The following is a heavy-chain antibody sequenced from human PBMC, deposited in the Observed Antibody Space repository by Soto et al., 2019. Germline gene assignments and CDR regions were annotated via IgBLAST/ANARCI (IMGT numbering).Heavy chain of an antibody. J-gene: IGHJ4*02. D-gene: IGHD3-10*01. CDR1: GFTFCPYG. Sequence: SRGACGFTFCPYGPHLVRQAPGKGLEWVAVISYDGSNKYYADSVKGRFTISRDNSKNTLFLQMNSLRAEDTAVYYCVKDMSYYGSGGQAFDYWGQGTLVTVSS. CDR2: ISYDGSNK. CDR3: VKDMSYYGSGGQAFDY. V-gene: IGHV3-30*18.